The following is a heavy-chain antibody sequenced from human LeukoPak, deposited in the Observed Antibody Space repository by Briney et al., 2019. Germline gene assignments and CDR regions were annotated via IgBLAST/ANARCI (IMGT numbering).Heavy chain of an antibody. CDR1: RYSFTNYA. CDR2: INTNTGNP. CDR3: VREGSIRWYQDFQH. D-gene: IGHD6-13*01. Sequence: ASVKVSCKASRYSFTNYAMNWVRQAPGQGLEWMGWINTNTGNPTYAQGFTGRFVFSLDTSVSTAYLQISSLKAEDTAVYYCVREGSIRWYQDFQHWGQGTLVTVSP. J-gene: IGHJ1*01. V-gene: IGHV7-4-1*02.